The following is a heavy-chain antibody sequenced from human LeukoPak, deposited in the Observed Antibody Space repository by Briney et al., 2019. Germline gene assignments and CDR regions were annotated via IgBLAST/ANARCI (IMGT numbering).Heavy chain of an antibody. CDR1: GFTFSSYA. J-gene: IGHJ4*02. Sequence: GGSLRLSCAASGFTFSSYAMSWVRQAPGKGLEWVSAISGSGGSTYYADSVKGRFTIPRDNSRNTLYLQMNSLRAEDTAVYYCAKDHATVTPRGGYFDYWGQGTLVTVSS. D-gene: IGHD4-17*01. CDR2: ISGSGGST. CDR3: AKDHATVTPRGGYFDY. V-gene: IGHV3-23*01.